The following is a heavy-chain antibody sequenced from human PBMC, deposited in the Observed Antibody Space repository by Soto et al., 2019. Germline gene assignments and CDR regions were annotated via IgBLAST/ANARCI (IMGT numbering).Heavy chain of an antibody. J-gene: IGHJ4*02. V-gene: IGHV3-73*01. CDR2: IRSKPNSYAT. Sequence: GGSLRLSCAASGLTFSGSAMHWVRQASGKGLEWIGRIRSKPNSYATEYAASVKGRFTISRDDSKNRAYLQMNSLKTEDTAVYYCTGHADLGYCSSTSCYDFDYWGQGTLVTVSS. CDR1: GLTFSGSA. CDR3: TGHADLGYCSSTSCYDFDY. D-gene: IGHD2-2*01.